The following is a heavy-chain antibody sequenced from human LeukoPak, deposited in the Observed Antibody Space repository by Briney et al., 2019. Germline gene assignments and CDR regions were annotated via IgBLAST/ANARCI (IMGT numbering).Heavy chain of an antibody. V-gene: IGHV4-59*08. D-gene: IGHD3-22*01. J-gene: IGHJ5*02. CDR3: ARLSSSGYYYVS. Sequence: PSETLSLTCTVSGGSISSYYWSWIRQPPGKGLEWIGYIYYSGSTNYNPSLKSRVTISVDTSKNQFSLKLSSLTAADTAVYYCARLSSSGYYYVSWGQGTLVTVSS. CDR1: GGSISSYY. CDR2: IYYSGST.